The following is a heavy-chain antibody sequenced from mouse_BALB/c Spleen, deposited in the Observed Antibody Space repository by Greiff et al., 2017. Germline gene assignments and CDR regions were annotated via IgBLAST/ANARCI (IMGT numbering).Heavy chain of an antibody. CDR1: GYTFTSYW. V-gene: IGHV1S22*01. Sequence: LQQPGSELVRPGASVKLSCKASGYTFTSYWMHWVKQRPGQGLEWIGNIYPGSGSTNYDEKFKSKATLTVDTSSSTAYMQLSSLTSEDSAVYYCTRPVRGYAIDYWGQGTSVTVSS. D-gene: IGHD2-14*01. CDR2: IYPGSGST. CDR3: TRPVRGYAIDY. J-gene: IGHJ4*01.